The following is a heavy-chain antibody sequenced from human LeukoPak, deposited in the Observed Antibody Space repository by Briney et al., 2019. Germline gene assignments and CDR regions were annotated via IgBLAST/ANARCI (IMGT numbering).Heavy chain of an antibody. CDR2: IYYSGST. V-gene: IGHV4-39*07. CDR3: ARCGGMVRGVIWFDP. D-gene: IGHD3-10*01. J-gene: IGHJ5*02. Sequence: PSETLSLTCTVSGGSISSSSYYWRWIRQPPGKGLEWIGSIYYSGSTYYNPSLKSRVTISVDTSKNQFSLKLGSVTAADTAVYYCARCGGMVRGVIWFDPWGQGTLVTVSS. CDR1: GGSISSSSYY.